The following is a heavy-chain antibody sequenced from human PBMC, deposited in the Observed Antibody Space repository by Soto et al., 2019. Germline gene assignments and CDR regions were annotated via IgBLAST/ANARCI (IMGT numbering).Heavy chain of an antibody. Sequence: PGGSLRLSCAASGFTFNSYGIQWVRQAPGKGLEWVAVISYQGKNKYYADSVKGRFTISRDNSKNTLFLQMTSLRHEDTARYYCARGFTFSDFWGQGTLVTVSS. CDR2: ISYQGKNK. V-gene: IGHV3-30*03. J-gene: IGHJ4*02. CDR1: GFTFNSYG. D-gene: IGHD3-10*01. CDR3: ARGFTFSDF.